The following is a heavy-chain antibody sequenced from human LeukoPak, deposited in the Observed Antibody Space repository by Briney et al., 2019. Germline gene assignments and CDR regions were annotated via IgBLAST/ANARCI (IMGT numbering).Heavy chain of an antibody. D-gene: IGHD3-22*01. CDR1: GFTFSNYA. CDR2: LSGSGHST. Sequence: GGSLRLSCAASGFTFSNYAMSWVRQAPGKGLEWVSGLSGSGHSTYYADSVKGRFTISRDNSKNTLYLQMNSLRAEDTAVYYCARRGYYDSSGYFDCWGQGTLVTVSS. V-gene: IGHV3-23*01. J-gene: IGHJ4*02. CDR3: ARRGYYDSSGYFDC.